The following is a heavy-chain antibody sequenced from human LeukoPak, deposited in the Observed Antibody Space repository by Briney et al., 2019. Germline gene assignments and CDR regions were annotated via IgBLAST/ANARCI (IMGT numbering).Heavy chain of an antibody. D-gene: IGHD2-2*01. CDR1: GYTFTSYG. V-gene: IGHV1-18*01. CDR3: ARAPEYCSSTSCRMYYYYMDV. Sequence: EASVKVSCKASGYTFTSYGISWVRQAPGQGLEWMGWISAYNGNTNYAQKLQGRVTMTTDTSTSTAYMELRSLRSDDTAVYYCARAPEYCSSTSCRMYYYYMDVWGKGTTVTVSS. J-gene: IGHJ6*03. CDR2: ISAYNGNT.